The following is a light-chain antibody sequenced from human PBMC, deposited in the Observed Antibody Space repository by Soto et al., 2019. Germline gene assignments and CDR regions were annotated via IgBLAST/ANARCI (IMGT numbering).Light chain of an antibody. J-gene: IGKJ5*01. V-gene: IGKV1-39*01. CDR1: QSISSY. Sequence: DIQMTQAPSSLSASVGDRVTITCRASQSISSYLNWYQQKPGKAPKLLIYAASSLQRGVPSRFSGSGSGTDFTLTISSLQPEDFTTYYCQQNYNTLITFGQGTRLGIK. CDR2: AAS. CDR3: QQNYNTLIT.